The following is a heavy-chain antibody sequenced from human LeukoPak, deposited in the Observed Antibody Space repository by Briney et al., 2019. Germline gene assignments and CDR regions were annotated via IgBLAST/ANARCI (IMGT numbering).Heavy chain of an antibody. CDR2: INHSGST. CDR3: ARGLGLDDSSGYYFDY. V-gene: IGHV4-34*01. D-gene: IGHD3-22*01. Sequence: PSETLSLTCADYGGSFSGYYWSWIRQRPGKGLEWVGEINHSGSTNYNPSLKSRVTISVDTSKNQFSLKLSSVTAADTAVYYCARGLGLDDSSGYYFDYWGQGTLVTVSS. J-gene: IGHJ4*02. CDR1: GGSFSGYY.